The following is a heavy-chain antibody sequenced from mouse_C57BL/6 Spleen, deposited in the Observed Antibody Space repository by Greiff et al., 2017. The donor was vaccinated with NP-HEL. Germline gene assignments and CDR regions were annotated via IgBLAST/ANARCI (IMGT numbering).Heavy chain of an antibody. CDR2: IDPSDSYT. Sequence: VQLQQPGAELVKPGASVKLSCKASGYTFTSYWMQWVKQRPGQGLEWIGEIDPSDSYTNYNQKFKGKATLTVDTSSSTAYMQLSSLTSEDSAVYYCARREAMYYWGQGTSVTVSS. CDR3: ARREAMYY. V-gene: IGHV1-50*01. J-gene: IGHJ4*01. CDR1: GYTFTSYW.